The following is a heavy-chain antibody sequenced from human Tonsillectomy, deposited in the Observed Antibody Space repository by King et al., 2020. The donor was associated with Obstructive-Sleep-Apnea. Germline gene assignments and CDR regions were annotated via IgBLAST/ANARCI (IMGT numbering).Heavy chain of an antibody. J-gene: IGHJ4*02. CDR1: GFTFSSYG. V-gene: IGHV3-30*02. Sequence: QLVQSGGGVVHPGESLRLSCAASGFTFSSYGMHWVRQAPGKGLEWVSFIRYDGSIKHYSDSVKGRFTISRDNSKSTLYLHMNSLRAEDTALYYCAKDQRTVYDILAGSEDWGQGTLVTVSS. D-gene: IGHD3-9*01. CDR2: IRYDGSIK. CDR3: AKDQRTVYDILAGSED.